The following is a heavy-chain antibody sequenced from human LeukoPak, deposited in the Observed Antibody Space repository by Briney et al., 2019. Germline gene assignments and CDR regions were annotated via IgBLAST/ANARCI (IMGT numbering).Heavy chain of an antibody. CDR3: AKRSGYTTGWFFDF. CDR2: ISGSGDNA. CDR1: GFTFSSYA. Sequence: GGSLRLSCAASGFTFSSYAMSWVRQAPGKGLEWVSSISGSGDNAYYAESVKGRFTISRDNSKNTLFLQMNSLRAEDTAVFYCAKRSGYTTGWFFDFWGQGTLVTVSS. D-gene: IGHD6-19*01. V-gene: IGHV3-23*01. J-gene: IGHJ4*02.